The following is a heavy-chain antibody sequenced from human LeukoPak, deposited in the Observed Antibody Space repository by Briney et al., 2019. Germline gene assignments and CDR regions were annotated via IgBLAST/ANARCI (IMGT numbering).Heavy chain of an antibody. CDR2: ISAYNGNT. J-gene: IGHJ5*02. D-gene: IGHD3-9*01. CDR3: ATAGRELLYFDWLLEKERNWFDP. CDR1: GYTFTSYG. V-gene: IGHV1-18*01. Sequence: ASVKVSCKASGYTFTSYGISWVRQAPGQGLEWMGWISAYNGNTNYAQKFQGRVTMTEDTSTDTAYMELSSLRSEDTAVYYCATAGRELLYFDWLLEKERNWFDPWGQGTLVTVSS.